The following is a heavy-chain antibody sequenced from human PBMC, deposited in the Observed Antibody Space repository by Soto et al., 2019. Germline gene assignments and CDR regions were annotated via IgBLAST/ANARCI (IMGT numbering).Heavy chain of an antibody. D-gene: IGHD2-15*01. CDR2: IIPIFGTA. J-gene: IGHJ6*02. V-gene: IGHV1-69*13. Sequence: SVKVSCKSSEGTFSSYSISWVRQAPGQGLEWMGGIIPIFGTANYAQKFQGRVTITADESTSTAYMELSSLRSEDTAVYYCARVVGRPPYYYYGMDVWGQGTTVTVSS. CDR3: ARVVGRPPYYYYGMDV. CDR1: EGTFSSYS.